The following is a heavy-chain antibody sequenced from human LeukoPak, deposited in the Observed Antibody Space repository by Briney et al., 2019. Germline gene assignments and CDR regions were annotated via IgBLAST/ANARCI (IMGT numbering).Heavy chain of an antibody. CDR2: IIPILGIA. CDR3: ATFYDSSGYRLLFDY. CDR1: GGTFSSYA. V-gene: IGHV1-69*04. D-gene: IGHD3-22*01. J-gene: IGHJ4*02. Sequence: GSSVKVSCKASGGTFSSYAISWVRQAPGQGLEWMGRIIPILGIANYAQKFQGRVTITADKSTSTAYMELSSLRSEDTAVYYCATFYDSSGYRLLFDYRGQGTLVTVSS.